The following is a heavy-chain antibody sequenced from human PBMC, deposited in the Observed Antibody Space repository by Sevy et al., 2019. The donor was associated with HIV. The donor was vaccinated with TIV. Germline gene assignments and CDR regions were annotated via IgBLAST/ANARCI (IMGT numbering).Heavy chain of an antibody. CDR2: ISVFDGDT. D-gene: IGHD5-18*01. V-gene: IGHV1-18*01. CDR3: ARDNEHLCFDQ. J-gene: IGHJ4*02. Sequence: ASVKVSCKASGYNFTSDGINWVRQAPGQGLEWMGWISVFDGDTNYAQKFLGRVTMTTDTSTSTAYMELKRLRSDDAAVYYCARDNEHLCFDQWGQGTLVTVSS. CDR1: GYNFTSDG.